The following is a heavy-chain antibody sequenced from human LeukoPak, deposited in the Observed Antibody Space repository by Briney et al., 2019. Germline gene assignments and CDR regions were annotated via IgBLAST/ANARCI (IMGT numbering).Heavy chain of an antibody. CDR1: GGTFSSYA. Sequence: SVKVSCKASGGTFSSYAISWVRQAPGQGLGWMGGIIPIFGTANYAQKFQGRVTITADESTSTAYMELSSLRSEDTAVYYCARASIVATISYYYYGMDVWGKGTTVTVSS. D-gene: IGHD5-12*01. J-gene: IGHJ6*04. V-gene: IGHV1-69*13. CDR3: ARASIVATISYYYYGMDV. CDR2: IIPIFGTA.